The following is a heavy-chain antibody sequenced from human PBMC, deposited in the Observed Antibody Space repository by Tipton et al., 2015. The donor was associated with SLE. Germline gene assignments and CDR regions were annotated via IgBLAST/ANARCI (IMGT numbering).Heavy chain of an antibody. D-gene: IGHD6-13*01. CDR3: ARGAAAADTGAFDS. CDR2: IYNSGST. CDR1: GGSISSYY. V-gene: IGHV4-59*01. J-gene: IGHJ3*02. Sequence: TLSLTCTVSGGSISSYYWSWIRQPPGKGLEWIGYIYNSGSTNYNPSLKSRVTISVDTTKNQFSLKLSSVTPADTAVYYCARGAAAADTGAFDSWGQGTMVTVSS.